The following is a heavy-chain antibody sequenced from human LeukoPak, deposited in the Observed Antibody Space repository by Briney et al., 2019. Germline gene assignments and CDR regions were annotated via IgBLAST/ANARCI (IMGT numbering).Heavy chain of an antibody. J-gene: IGHJ3*02. CDR2: IYYSGST. Sequence: PSETLSLTCSVSGGSISSGDYYWSWIRQPPGKGLEWIGYIYYSGSTYYNPSLKSRVTISVDTSKNQFSLKLSSVTAADTAVYYCARVTVTSADAFDIWGQGTMVTVSS. D-gene: IGHD4-17*01. CDR1: GGSISSGDYY. CDR3: ARVTVTSADAFDI. V-gene: IGHV4-30-4*01.